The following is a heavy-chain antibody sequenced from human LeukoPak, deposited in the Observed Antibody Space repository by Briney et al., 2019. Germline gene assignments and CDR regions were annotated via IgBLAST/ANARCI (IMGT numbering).Heavy chain of an antibody. D-gene: IGHD4-17*01. V-gene: IGHV1-3*01. J-gene: IGHJ6*02. CDR1: GYTFTSYA. CDR3: ARALDYGGSYYYGMDV. Sequence: ASVKVSCKASGYTFTSYAMHWVRQAPGQRLEWMGWLNAGNGNTKYSQKFQGRVTITRDTSASTAYMELSSLRSEDTAVYYCARALDYGGSYYYGMDVWGQGTTVTVSS. CDR2: LNAGNGNT.